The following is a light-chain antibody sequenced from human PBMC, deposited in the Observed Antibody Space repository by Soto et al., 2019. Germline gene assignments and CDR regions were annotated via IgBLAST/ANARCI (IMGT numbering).Light chain of an antibody. Sequence: QSALTQPASVSGSPGQSITISCTGTSSDVGRYDFVSWYQQHPGKVPKLIIYEVSHRPSGISGRFSGSKSVNTACLTIFGLQAEDDADYYCSSYTSVSTSCGFGTGTKVTVL. CDR1: SSDVGRYDF. J-gene: IGLJ1*01. CDR3: SSYTSVSTSCG. V-gene: IGLV2-14*01. CDR2: EVS.